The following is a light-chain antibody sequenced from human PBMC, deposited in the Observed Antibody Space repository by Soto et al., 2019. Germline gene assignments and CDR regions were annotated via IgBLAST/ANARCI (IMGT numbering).Light chain of an antibody. Sequence: EIVLTQSPATLPLSPGEKATLSCRATRTVRNYLAWYQQTPGQAPRLLIHDASNRATGIPARFSASGAGTDFSLTISSIEPHDVAFYYCQQRSSWPPWTFGQGTKVEIK. J-gene: IGKJ1*01. V-gene: IGKV3-11*01. CDR1: RTVRNY. CDR3: QQRSSWPPWT. CDR2: DAS.